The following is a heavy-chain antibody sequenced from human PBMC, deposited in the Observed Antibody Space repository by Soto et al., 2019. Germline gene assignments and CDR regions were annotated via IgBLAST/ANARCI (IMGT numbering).Heavy chain of an antibody. CDR1: GGSFSTYC. CDR3: ARGGSNDWQVAFDI. Sequence: QLQQWGAGLLKPSETLSLTCVVSGGSFSTYCYNWIRQSPGKGLEWIGEINHSGNNNYSPSLKSRVTMSLDTSKNQFSLKLTSVTAADTAVYYCARGGSNDWQVAFDIWGQGTMVTVSS. V-gene: IGHV4-34*01. D-gene: IGHD3-9*01. J-gene: IGHJ3*02. CDR2: INHSGNN.